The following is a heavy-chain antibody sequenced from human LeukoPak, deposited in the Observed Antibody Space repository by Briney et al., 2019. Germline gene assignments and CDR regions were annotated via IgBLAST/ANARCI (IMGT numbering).Heavy chain of an antibody. CDR1: GFTLRSYV. CDR2: INQDGSEE. J-gene: IGHJ4*02. V-gene: IGHV3-7*01. Sequence: PGGSLRLSCVASGFTLRSYVMTWVRQAPGKGLEWVASINQDGSEEFYVDSMKGRVTISRNYAKNSLYLQINNLRTEDTAVYYCARFGPGRDLSYLDYWGQGTLVTVSS. CDR3: ARFGPGRDLSYLDY. D-gene: IGHD3-10*01.